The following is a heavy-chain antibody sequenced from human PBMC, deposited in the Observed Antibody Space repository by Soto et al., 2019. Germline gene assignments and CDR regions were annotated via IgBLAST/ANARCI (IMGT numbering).Heavy chain of an antibody. J-gene: IGHJ6*02. D-gene: IGHD6-6*01. Sequence: QVQLVQSGAEVKKPGSSVKVSCKASGGTFSSYAISWVRQARGQGLEWMGGIIPIFGTANYAQKFQGRVTITADESTSTAYTELSSLRSEDTAVYYCALRGDSSSWRYYYYGMDVWGQGTTVTVSS. V-gene: IGHV1-69*01. CDR1: GGTFSSYA. CDR2: IIPIFGTA. CDR3: ALRGDSSSWRYYYYGMDV.